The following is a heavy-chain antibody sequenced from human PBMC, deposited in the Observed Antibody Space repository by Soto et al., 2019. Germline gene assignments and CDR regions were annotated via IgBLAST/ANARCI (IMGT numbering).Heavy chain of an antibody. D-gene: IGHD3-3*01. CDR2: IVPRFGSP. Sequence: QVQLVQSGAEMRKPGSSLRVSCKACGGTFSDYAFSWVRQAPGQGLEWMGGIVPRFGSPNYAQKFGGRVTITADTSTSTVYMALSSLQFDDTAVYFWARHRIQLRLSKYSFNGLDVWGQGPTIIVSS. CDR3: ARHRIQLRLSKYSFNGLDV. CDR1: GGTFSDYA. J-gene: IGHJ6*02. V-gene: IGHV1-69*06.